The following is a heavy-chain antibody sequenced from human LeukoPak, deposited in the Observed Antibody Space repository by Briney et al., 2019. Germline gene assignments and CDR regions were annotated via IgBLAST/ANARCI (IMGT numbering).Heavy chain of an antibody. CDR1: GGSISSGGNY. CDR3: ARSYGDYVYYFDY. J-gene: IGHJ4*02. Sequence: SQTLSLTCTVSGGSISSGGNYWSWIRQHPGKGLEWIGYIYYSGSTYYNPSLKSRVTISVDTSKNQFSLKLSSVTAADTAVYYCARSYGDYVYYFDYWGQGTLVTVSS. D-gene: IGHD4-17*01. CDR2: IYYSGST. V-gene: IGHV4-31*03.